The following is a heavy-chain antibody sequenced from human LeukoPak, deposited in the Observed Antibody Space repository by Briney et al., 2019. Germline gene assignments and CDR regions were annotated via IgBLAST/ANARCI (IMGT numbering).Heavy chain of an antibody. D-gene: IGHD2-21*01. CDR3: ARIPSPGPWPYYFDY. J-gene: IGHJ4*02. CDR2: NNPNSGGT. CDR1: GYTFTGYY. Sequence: ASVKVSCKASGYTFTGYYMHGVRQAPGQGLEGMGWNNPNSGGTKYAQKFQGRVTMTRDTAISTAYLALSRLRSDDPAVYYCARIPSPGPWPYYFDYWGQGTLVPVSS. V-gene: IGHV1-2*02.